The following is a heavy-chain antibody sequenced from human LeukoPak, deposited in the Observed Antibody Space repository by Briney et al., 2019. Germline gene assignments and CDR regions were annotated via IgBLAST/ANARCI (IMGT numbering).Heavy chain of an antibody. CDR3: ARELLGYCSSTSCYYYYYGMDV. CDR2: ISYDGSNK. J-gene: IGHJ6*04. D-gene: IGHD2-2*01. Sequence: GRSLRLSCAASGFTFSSYAMHWVRQAPGKGLEWVAVISYDGSNKYYADSVKGRFTISGDNSKNTLYLQMNSLRAEDTAVYYCARELLGYCSSTSCYYYYYGMDVWGKGTTVTVSS. V-gene: IGHV3-30*04. CDR1: GFTFSSYA.